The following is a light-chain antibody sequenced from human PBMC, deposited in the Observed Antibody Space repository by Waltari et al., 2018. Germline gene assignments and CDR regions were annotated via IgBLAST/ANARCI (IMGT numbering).Light chain of an antibody. J-gene: IGKJ2*01. Sequence: DIQLTHAPSSLYASVGEGVTITGRASQIISTFLNWYQQKLRHAPKRLIYAAYSLQSGVPSRFRGSGSGTDFTLIISSLQPEDFATYYCQQSYRSTPYTFGQRTKVEIK. V-gene: IGKV1-39*01. CDR1: QIISTF. CDR3: QQSYRSTPYT. CDR2: AAY.